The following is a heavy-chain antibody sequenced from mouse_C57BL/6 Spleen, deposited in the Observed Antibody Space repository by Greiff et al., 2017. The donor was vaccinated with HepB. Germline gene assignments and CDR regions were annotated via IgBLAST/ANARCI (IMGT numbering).Heavy chain of an antibody. CDR3: ASYYGSSYQEFAY. D-gene: IGHD1-1*01. V-gene: IGHV1-64*01. Sequence: VQLQQPGAELVKPGASVKLSCKASGYTFTSYWMHWVKQRPGQGLEWIGMIHPNSGSTNYNEKFKSKATLTVDKSSSTAYMQLSSLTSEDSAVYYCASYYGSSYQEFAYWGQGTLVTVSA. CDR1: GYTFTSYW. CDR2: IHPNSGST. J-gene: IGHJ3*01.